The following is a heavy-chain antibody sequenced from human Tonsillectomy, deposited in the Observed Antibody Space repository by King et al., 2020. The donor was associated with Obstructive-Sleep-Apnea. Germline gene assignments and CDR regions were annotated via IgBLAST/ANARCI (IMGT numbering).Heavy chain of an antibody. Sequence: VQLVESGGGLVKPGGSLRLSCAASGFTFSDYYMSWIRQAPGKGLEWVSYISSSGSTIYYADSVKGRFTISRDNAKNSLYLQMNSLIAEDTAVYYCAGEALRYFDWLTELDYWGQGTLVTVSS. V-gene: IGHV3-11*01. CDR3: AGEALRYFDWLTELDY. D-gene: IGHD3-9*01. J-gene: IGHJ4*02. CDR1: GFTFSDYY. CDR2: ISSSGSTI.